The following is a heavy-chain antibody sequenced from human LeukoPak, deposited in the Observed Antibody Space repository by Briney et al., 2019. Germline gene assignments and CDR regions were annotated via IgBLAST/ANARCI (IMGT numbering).Heavy chain of an antibody. J-gene: IGHJ4*02. CDR1: GFTFGDYA. CDR2: IRSKAYGGTA. CDR3: TRGGTDYGDYDRFFAY. D-gene: IGHD4-17*01. Sequence: GSLRLSCTGSGFTFGDYAMSWVRQAPGKGLEWVTFIRSKAYGGTADYAASVKGRFTISRDDSKSIAYLQMNSLKIEDTAVYYCTRGGTDYGDYDRFFAYWGQGTLVTVSS. V-gene: IGHV3-49*04.